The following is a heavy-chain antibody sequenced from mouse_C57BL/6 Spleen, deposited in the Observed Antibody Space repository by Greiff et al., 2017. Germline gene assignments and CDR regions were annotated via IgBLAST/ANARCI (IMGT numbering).Heavy chain of an antibody. D-gene: IGHD2-3*01. CDR3: ARKDGYYGMNFDY. CDR1: GYTFTSYW. J-gene: IGHJ2*01. CDR2: IDPSDSYT. V-gene: IGHV1-69*01. Sequence: VQLQQPGAELVMPGASVKLSCKASGYTFTSYWMHWVKQRPGQGLEWIGEIDPSDSYTNYNQKFKGKSTLTVDKSSSTAYMQLSSLTSEDSAVYYCARKDGYYGMNFDYWGQGTTLTVSS.